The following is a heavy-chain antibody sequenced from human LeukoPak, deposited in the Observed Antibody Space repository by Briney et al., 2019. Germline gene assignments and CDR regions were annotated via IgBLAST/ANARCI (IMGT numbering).Heavy chain of an antibody. V-gene: IGHV4-39*01. J-gene: IGHJ4*02. CDR2: IHCSGST. D-gene: IGHD3-10*01. CDR3: ATLSDYGSGSYLDF. Sequence: SETLSLTCTVSGGSIRSNGYYWSWIRQPPGKGLEWIGSIHCSGSTYYKPSLKSRVTISVDTSMNQFSLKLSSVTAADTAMYYCATLSDYGSGSYLDFWGQGTLVTVSS. CDR1: GGSIRSNGYY.